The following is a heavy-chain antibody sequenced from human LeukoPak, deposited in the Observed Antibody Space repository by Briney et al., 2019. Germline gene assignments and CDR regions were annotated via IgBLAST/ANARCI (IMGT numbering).Heavy chain of an antibody. CDR2: MNPNSGNT. V-gene: IGHV1-8*01. Sequence: GASVKVSFKASGYTFTSYDINWVRQATGQGLEWMGWMNPNSGNTGYAQKFQGRVTMTSNTSIGTAYMELSSLRSEDTAVYYCAIGRLPIAAAVYNWFDPWGQGTLVTVSS. D-gene: IGHD6-13*01. CDR3: AIGRLPIAAAVYNWFDP. CDR1: GYTFTSYD. J-gene: IGHJ5*02.